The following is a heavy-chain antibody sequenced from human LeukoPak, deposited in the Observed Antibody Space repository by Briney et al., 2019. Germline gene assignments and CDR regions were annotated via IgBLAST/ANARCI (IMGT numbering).Heavy chain of an antibody. Sequence: ASVKVSCKASGYTFTSYGISWVRQAPGQGLEWMGWISAYNGNTNYAQKLQGRVTVTTDTSTSTAYMELRSLRSDDTAVYYCARGPRRAYCSSTSCPLQTDYWGQGTLVTVSS. V-gene: IGHV1-18*04. CDR2: ISAYNGNT. D-gene: IGHD2-2*01. CDR3: ARGPRRAYCSSTSCPLQTDY. CDR1: GYTFTSYG. J-gene: IGHJ4*02.